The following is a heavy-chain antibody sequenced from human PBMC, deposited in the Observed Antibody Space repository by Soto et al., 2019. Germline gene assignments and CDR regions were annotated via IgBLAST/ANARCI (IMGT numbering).Heavy chain of an antibody. V-gene: IGHV4-34*01. J-gene: IGHJ5*02. CDR3: ARLSRFAGRFDP. D-gene: IGHD3-3*01. CDR1: GGSFSDYY. Sequence: QVQLQQWGAGLLKPSETLSLTCAVYGGSFSDYYWSWIRQPPGKGLEWIGEINHSESTNYNPSLTRRVTISLDTSKNQFSLKLSSVTAADTAVYYCARLSRFAGRFDPWGQGTLVTVSS. CDR2: INHSEST.